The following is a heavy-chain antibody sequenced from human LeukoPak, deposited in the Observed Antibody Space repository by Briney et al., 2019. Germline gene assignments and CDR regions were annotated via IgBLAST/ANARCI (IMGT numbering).Heavy chain of an antibody. CDR1: GGSISSGGYS. D-gene: IGHD3-10*01. CDR2: IYHSGST. Sequence: SETLSLTCAVSGGSISSGGYSWSWIRQPPGKGLEWIGYIYHSGSTYYNPSLKSRVTISVDRYKNQFSLKLSSVTAADTAVYYCARLAYYYGSGSYLFDYWGQGTLVTVSS. J-gene: IGHJ4*02. V-gene: IGHV4-30-2*01. CDR3: ARLAYYYGSGSYLFDY.